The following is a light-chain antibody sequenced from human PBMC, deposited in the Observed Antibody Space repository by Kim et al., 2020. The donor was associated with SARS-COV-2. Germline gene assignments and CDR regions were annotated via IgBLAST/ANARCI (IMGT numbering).Light chain of an antibody. J-gene: IGLJ2*01. V-gene: IGLV3-19*01. Sequence: SSELTQDPAVSVALGQTVRITCQGDSLRRYYATWYQQKPGQAPIVVIYGKNNSPSGIPDRFSGSSSGDTASLTITGTQAGDEADYYCNSRGSNDNVLFGG. CDR3: NSRGSNDNVL. CDR2: GKN. CDR1: SLRRYY.